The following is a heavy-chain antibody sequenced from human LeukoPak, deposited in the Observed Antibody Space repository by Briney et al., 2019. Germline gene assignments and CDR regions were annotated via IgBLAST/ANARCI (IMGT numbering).Heavy chain of an antibody. CDR3: EIDLDYTTYGYYFDY. CDR2: IRGSGEST. J-gene: IGHJ4*02. V-gene: IGHV3-23*01. Sequence: GGSLRLSCAASRFTFSSYAMSWVRQAPGKGLEWVSAIRGSGESTYYADSVKGRFTIFRDNSRNTLYLQMNSLRADDTAVYYCEIDLDYTTYGYYFDYWGQGTLVTVSS. CDR1: RFTFSSYA. D-gene: IGHD4-11*01.